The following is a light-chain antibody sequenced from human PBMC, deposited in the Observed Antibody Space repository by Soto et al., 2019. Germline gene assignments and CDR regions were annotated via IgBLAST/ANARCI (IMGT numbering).Light chain of an antibody. CDR1: SSDVGGYKY. CDR3: SSYAGSSNV. J-gene: IGLJ6*01. CDR2: EVS. Sequence: QSVLTQPASVSGSPGQSITISCTGTSSDVGGYKYVSWYQQHPDKAPKLIIFEVSNRPSGVPDRFSGSKSGNTASLTVSGLQAEDEADYYCSSYAGSSNVFGTGTKVTVL. V-gene: IGLV2-8*01.